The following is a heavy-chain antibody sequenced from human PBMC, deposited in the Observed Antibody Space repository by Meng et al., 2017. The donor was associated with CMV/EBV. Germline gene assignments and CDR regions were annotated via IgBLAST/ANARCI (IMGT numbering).Heavy chain of an antibody. V-gene: IGHV4-39*01. CDR1: GGSISSSSYY. J-gene: IGHJ6*02. CDR2: IYYSGST. Sequence: SETLSLTCTVSGGSISSSSYYWGWIRQPPGKGLEWIGSIYYSGSTYYNPSLKSRVTISVDTSKNQFSLKLSSVTAADTAVYYCASQITDIYGDLYYYYYYGMDVWGQGTTVTVSS. D-gene: IGHD4-17*01. CDR3: ASQITDIYGDLYYYYYYGMDV.